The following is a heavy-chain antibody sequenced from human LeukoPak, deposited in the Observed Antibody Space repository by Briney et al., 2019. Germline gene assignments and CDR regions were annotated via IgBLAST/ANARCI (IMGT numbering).Heavy chain of an antibody. D-gene: IGHD2-21*02. CDR3: ARLVTASNWFDP. Sequence: GGSLRLSCVASGFTFNSYGIHWVRQAPGKGLEWVAFIGYDSIKKYYADSVKGRFTISRDNSMNTLYLQMNSLRAEDTAVYYCARLVTASNWFDPWGQGTLVTVSS. CDR1: GFTFNSYG. V-gene: IGHV3-30*02. CDR2: IGYDSIKK. J-gene: IGHJ5*02.